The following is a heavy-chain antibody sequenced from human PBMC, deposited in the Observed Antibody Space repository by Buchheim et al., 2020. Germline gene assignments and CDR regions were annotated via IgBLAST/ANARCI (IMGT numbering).Heavy chain of an antibody. J-gene: IGHJ6*02. V-gene: IGHV3-13*04. CDR1: GFTFSSYD. CDR3: ARGGDGVANYYYYGMDV. Sequence: EVQLVESGGGLVQPGGSLRLSCAASGFTFSSYDMHRVRQATGKGLEWVSAIGTAGDTYYPGSVKGRFTISRENAKNSLYLQMNSLRAGDTAVYYCARGGDGVANYYYYGMDVWGQGTT. D-gene: IGHD3-3*01. CDR2: IGTAGDT.